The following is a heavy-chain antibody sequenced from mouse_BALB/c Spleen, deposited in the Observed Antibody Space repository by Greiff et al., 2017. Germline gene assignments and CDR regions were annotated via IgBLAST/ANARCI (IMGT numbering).Heavy chain of an antibody. CDR1: GFTFSSYG. V-gene: IGHV5-6*02. J-gene: IGHJ4*01. CDR2: ISSGGSYT. Sequence: DVKLVESGGDLVKPGGSLKLSCAASGFTFSSYGMSWVRQTPDKRLEWVATISSGGSYTYYPDSVKGRFTISRDNAKNTLYLQMSSLKSEDTAMYYCARLPPYAMDYWGQGTSVTVSS. CDR3: ARLPPYAMDY.